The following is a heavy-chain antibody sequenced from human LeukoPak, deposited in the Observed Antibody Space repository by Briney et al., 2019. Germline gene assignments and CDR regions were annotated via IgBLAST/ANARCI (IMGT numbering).Heavy chain of an antibody. CDR2: ISSSSSYI. CDR3: ARDGSSWDRPNGMDV. D-gene: IGHD6-13*01. Sequence: PGGSLRLSCAASGFTFSSYSMNWVRQAPGKGLEWVSSISSSSSYIYYADSVKGRFTISRDNAKNSLYLQMNSLRAEDTAVYYCARDGSSWDRPNGMDVWGQGTTVTVSS. V-gene: IGHV3-21*01. CDR1: GFTFSSYS. J-gene: IGHJ6*02.